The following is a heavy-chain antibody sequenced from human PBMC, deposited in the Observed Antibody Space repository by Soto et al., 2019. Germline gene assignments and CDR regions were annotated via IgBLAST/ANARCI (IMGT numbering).Heavy chain of an antibody. V-gene: IGHV4-4*07. CDR2: IFSSGST. D-gene: IGHD1-26*01. CDR3: AREGSYSAYNFAHGSHLWLYDV. Sequence: PSENLSLTCTVSGGSINTFYWSWVRQPAGKGLEWIGRIFSSGSTNFNPSLESRVAMSVDTSKNHFSLNLSSVTAADMAVYYCAREGSYSAYNFAHGSHLWLYDVCGQRASVTVSS. J-gene: IGHJ6*02. CDR1: GGSINTFY.